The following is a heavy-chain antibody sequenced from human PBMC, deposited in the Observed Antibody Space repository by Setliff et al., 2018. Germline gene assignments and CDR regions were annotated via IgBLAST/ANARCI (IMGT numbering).Heavy chain of an antibody. CDR1: GFTFSTYA. CDR2: ITGNGNSL. J-gene: IGHJ3*02. D-gene: IGHD3-22*01. V-gene: IGHV3-23*01. CDR3: AKDRKNYYDTSGYPDAFDI. Sequence: PGRSLRLSCAASGFTFSTYALSWVRQAPGKGPEWVSTITGNGNSLYYADSVKGRFIVSRDNSKNTVYLQLRSLRADDTAIYYCAKDRKNYYDTSGYPDAFDIWGQGTTVTVSS.